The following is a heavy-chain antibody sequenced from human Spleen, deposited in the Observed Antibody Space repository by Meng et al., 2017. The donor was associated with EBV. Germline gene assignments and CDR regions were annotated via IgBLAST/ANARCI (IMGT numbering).Heavy chain of an antibody. CDR3: ARDLGGNWLDY. Sequence: QLQMRESGPGLVKPSQPLSLTCTVSGGSISSSSYYWDWIRQPPGKGLEWIGSIYYDGNTYYNPSLKSRVTISVDTSKNQFSLKLNSVTAADTAVYYCARDLGGNWLDYWGQGTLVTVSS. J-gene: IGHJ4*02. CDR2: IYYDGNT. D-gene: IGHD2/OR15-2a*01. V-gene: IGHV4-39*07. CDR1: GGSISSSSYY.